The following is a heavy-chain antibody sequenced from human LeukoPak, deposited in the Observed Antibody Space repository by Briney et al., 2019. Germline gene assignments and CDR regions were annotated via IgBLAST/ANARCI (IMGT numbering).Heavy chain of an antibody. D-gene: IGHD6-6*01. J-gene: IGHJ6*03. CDR3: ARGGIEARRPTIYYYYYYMDV. V-gene: IGHV4-59*01. CDR2: IYYSGST. Sequence: SETLSLTCTVSGGSISSYYWSWIRQPPGKGLEWIGYIYYSGSTNYNPSLKSRVTISVDTSKNQFSLKLSSVTAADTAVYYCARGGIEARRPTIYYYYYYMDVWGKGTTVTVSS. CDR1: GGSISSYY.